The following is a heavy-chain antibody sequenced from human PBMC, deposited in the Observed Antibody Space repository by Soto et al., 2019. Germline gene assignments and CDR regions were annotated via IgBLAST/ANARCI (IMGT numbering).Heavy chain of an antibody. D-gene: IGHD7-27*01. V-gene: IGHV1-18*01. CDR2: ISAYNGNT. CDR3: AGNRGTDAFDI. Sequence: QVQLVQSGAEVKKPGASVKVSCKASGYTFTSYGISWVRQAPGQGLEWMGWISAYNGNTNYAQKLQGRVTMTTDTSTRTAYMELRSLSSDDTAVYYCAGNRGTDAFDIWGQGTMVTVAS. CDR1: GYTFTSYG. J-gene: IGHJ3*02.